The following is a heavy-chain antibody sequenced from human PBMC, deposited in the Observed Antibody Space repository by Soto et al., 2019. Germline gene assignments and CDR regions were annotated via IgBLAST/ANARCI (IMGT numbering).Heavy chain of an antibody. CDR1: GFTFSNAW. CDR3: TTLGACSGGSCYSTGFLG. J-gene: IGHJ4*02. CDR2: IKSKTDGGTT. Sequence: GGSLRLSCAASGFTFSNAWMSWVRQAPGKGLEWVGRIKSKTDGGTTDYAAPVKGRFTISRDDSKNTLYLQMNSLKTEDTAVYYCTTLGACSGGSCYSTGFLGWGQGTLVTVSS. D-gene: IGHD2-15*01. V-gene: IGHV3-15*01.